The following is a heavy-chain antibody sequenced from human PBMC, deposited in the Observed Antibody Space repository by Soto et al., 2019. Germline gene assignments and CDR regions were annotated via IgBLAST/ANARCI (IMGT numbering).Heavy chain of an antibody. J-gene: IGHJ4*02. CDR2: INHSGST. V-gene: IGHV4-34*01. D-gene: IGHD5-18*01. CDR3: ARGAIQLWLRYFDY. CDR1: GGSFSGYY. Sequence: SETLSLTCAVYGGSFSGYYWSWIRQPPGKGLEWIGEINHSGSTNYNPSLKSRVTISVDTSKNQFSLKLSSVTAADTAVYYCARGAIQLWLRYFDYWGQGTLVT.